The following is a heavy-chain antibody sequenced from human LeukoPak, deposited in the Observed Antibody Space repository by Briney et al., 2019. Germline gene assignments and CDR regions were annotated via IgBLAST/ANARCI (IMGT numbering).Heavy chain of an antibody. J-gene: IGHJ6*03. CDR2: IYTSGYI. CDR1: GGSISSYY. Sequence: PSETLSLTCTVSGGSISSYYWGWIRQPAGKGLEWIGRIYTSGYINYNPSLKSRVSISVDKSKNQFSLKVTSVTAADTAVYYCAKDNRPFYDYYYHYYLDVWGKGTTVTVSS. CDR3: AKDNRPFYDYYYHYYLDV. D-gene: IGHD2/OR15-2a*01. V-gene: IGHV4-4*07.